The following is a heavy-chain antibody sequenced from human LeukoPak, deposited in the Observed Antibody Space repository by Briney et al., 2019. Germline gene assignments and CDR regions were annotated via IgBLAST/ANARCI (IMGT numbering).Heavy chain of an antibody. D-gene: IGHD3-10*01. CDR3: ARNFAYGDY. CDR2: ISGRGVST. Sequence: PGGTLRLSCAASGFTFSSYAMTWVRQASGKGLEWVSAISGRGVSTYYADSVKGRFTISRDNSRNTLFLQMNSLRAEDTAVYYCARNFAYGDYWGQGTLVTVSS. J-gene: IGHJ4*02. CDR1: GFTFSSYA. V-gene: IGHV3-23*01.